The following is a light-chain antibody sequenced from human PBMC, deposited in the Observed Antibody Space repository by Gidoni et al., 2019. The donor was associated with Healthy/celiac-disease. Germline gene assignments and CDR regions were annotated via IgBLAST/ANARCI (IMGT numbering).Light chain of an antibody. V-gene: IGKV1-5*03. CDR2: KAS. J-gene: IGKJ1*01. Sequence: DIQMTQSPSTLSASVGDRVTIPCRASQSISSWLAWYQPKPGKAPKLLIYKASSLESGVPSRFSGSGSGIEFTLTISSLQPDEFATYYCQQYNSYSTWTFGQGTKVEIK. CDR1: QSISSW. CDR3: QQYNSYSTWT.